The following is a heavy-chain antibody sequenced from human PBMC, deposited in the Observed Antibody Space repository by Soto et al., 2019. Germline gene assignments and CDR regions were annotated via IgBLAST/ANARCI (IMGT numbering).Heavy chain of an antibody. J-gene: IGHJ3*02. D-gene: IGHD3-22*01. CDR2: ISYDGSNK. CDR1: GFTFSSYA. V-gene: IGHV3-30-3*01. CDR3: ARDEAMYYYDSSGYPI. Sequence: LRLSFAASGFTFSSYAMHWVRQAPGKGLEWVAVISYDGSNKYYADSVKGRFTISRDNSKNTLYLQMNSLRAEDTAVYYCARDEAMYYYDSSGYPIWGQGTMVTVSS.